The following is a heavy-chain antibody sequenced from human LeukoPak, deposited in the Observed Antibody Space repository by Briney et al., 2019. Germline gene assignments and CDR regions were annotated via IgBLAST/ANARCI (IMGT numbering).Heavy chain of an antibody. CDR3: AKEFTVTTSPDAFDI. Sequence: PGGTLRLSCGASRFTFSNYGMSWVRQAPGKGLEWVSGISGSGGSTYYADSVKGRFTISRDNSKNTLYLQMNSLRAEDTAVYYCAKEFTVTTSPDAFDIWGQGTMVTVSS. CDR2: ISGSGGST. V-gene: IGHV3-23*01. D-gene: IGHD4-17*01. CDR1: RFTFSNYG. J-gene: IGHJ3*02.